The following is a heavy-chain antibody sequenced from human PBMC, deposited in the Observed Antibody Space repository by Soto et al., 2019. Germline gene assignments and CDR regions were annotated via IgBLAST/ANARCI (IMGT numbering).Heavy chain of an antibody. D-gene: IGHD6-19*01. V-gene: IGHV3-30*03. CDR1: GFTFSSYG. CDR3: APSATYSSGWYGYFQH. CDR2: ISYDGSNK. J-gene: IGHJ1*01. Sequence: GGSLRLSCAASGFTFSSYGMHWVRQAPGKGLEWVAVISYDGSNKYYADSVKGRFTISRDNSKNTLYLQMNSLRAEDTAVYYCAPSATYSSGWYGYFQHWGQGTLVTVSS.